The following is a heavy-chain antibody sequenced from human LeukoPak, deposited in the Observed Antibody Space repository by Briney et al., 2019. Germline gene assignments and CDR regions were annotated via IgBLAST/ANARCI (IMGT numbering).Heavy chain of an antibody. Sequence: SETLSLTCTVSGGSISSYYWSWIRQPPGKGLEWIGYIYYSGSTNYNPSLKSRVTISVDTSKNQFSLKLSSVTAAETAVYDCARDRAVAGFDYGGQGTLVTVSS. D-gene: IGHD6-19*01. CDR3: ARDRAVAGFDY. CDR1: GGSISSYY. CDR2: IYYSGST. V-gene: IGHV4-59*01. J-gene: IGHJ4*02.